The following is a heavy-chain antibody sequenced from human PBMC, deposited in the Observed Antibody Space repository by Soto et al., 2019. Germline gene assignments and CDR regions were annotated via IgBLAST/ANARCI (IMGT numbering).Heavy chain of an antibody. J-gene: IGHJ4*02. Sequence: LSLTCTVSGGSMSSGGYCWSWIRQHPGKVREWIGYIDYSGSTFYNPSLKSRVTILVDTSKNQFSLKVSSVTAADTAVYYCARESSNWPTLDYWGQGTLVTVSS. CDR1: GGSMSSGGYC. CDR2: IDYSGST. CDR3: ARESSNWPTLDY. V-gene: IGHV4-31*03. D-gene: IGHD6-13*01.